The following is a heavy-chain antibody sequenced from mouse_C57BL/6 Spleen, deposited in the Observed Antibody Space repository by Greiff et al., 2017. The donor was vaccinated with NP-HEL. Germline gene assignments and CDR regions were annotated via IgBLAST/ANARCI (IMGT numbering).Heavy chain of an antibody. CDR3: TRSDYGSSLAWFAY. CDR1: GYTFTDYE. CDR2: IDPETGGT. V-gene: IGHV1-15*01. Sequence: VQLQQSGAELVRPGASVTLSCKASGYTFTDYEMHWVKQTPVHGLEWIGAIDPETGGTAYNQKFKGKAILTADKSSSTAYMVLRSLTSEDSAVYYCTRSDYGSSLAWFAYWGQGTLVTVSA. J-gene: IGHJ3*01. D-gene: IGHD1-1*01.